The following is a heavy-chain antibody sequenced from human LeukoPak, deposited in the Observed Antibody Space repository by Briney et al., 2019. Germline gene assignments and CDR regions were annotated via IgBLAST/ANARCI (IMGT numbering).Heavy chain of an antibody. CDR2: INHRGST. Sequence: SETLSLTCAVYGGTFSGYYWSWIRQPPGKGLEWIGEINHRGSTNYNPSLKSRVTISVDTSKNQFSLKLSSVTAADTAVYYCARGVAGLDYWGQGTLDTVSS. CDR1: GGTFSGYY. V-gene: IGHV4-34*01. CDR3: ARGVAGLDY. D-gene: IGHD6-19*01. J-gene: IGHJ4*02.